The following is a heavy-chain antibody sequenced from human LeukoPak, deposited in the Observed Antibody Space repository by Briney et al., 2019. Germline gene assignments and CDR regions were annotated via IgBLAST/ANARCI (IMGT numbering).Heavy chain of an antibody. CDR3: ARGRRYCSSTSCYTDSYYYYYMDV. D-gene: IGHD2-2*02. Sequence: SETLSLTCAVYGGSFSGYYWSWIRQPPGKGLEWIGEINHSGSTNYDPSLKSRVTISVDTSKNQFSLKLSSVTAADTAVYYCARGRRYCSSTSCYTDSYYYYYMDVWGKGTTVTVSS. CDR2: INHSGST. V-gene: IGHV4-34*01. CDR1: GGSFSGYY. J-gene: IGHJ6*03.